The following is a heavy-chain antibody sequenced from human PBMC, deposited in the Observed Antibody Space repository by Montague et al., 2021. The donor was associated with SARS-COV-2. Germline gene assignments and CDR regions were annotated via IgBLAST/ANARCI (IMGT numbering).Heavy chain of an antibody. Sequence: TLSLTCTVSGGSISSGSYYWSWIRQPAGKGLEWIGRIYTSGSTNYNPSLESRVTISVDTSKNQFSLKLSSVTAADTAVYYCAREGRTTDYDILTGYYYYCYMDVWGKGTTVTVSS. V-gene: IGHV4-61*02. CDR3: AREGRTTDYDILTGYYYYCYMDV. CDR2: IYTSGST. D-gene: IGHD3-9*01. CDR1: GGSISSGSYY. J-gene: IGHJ6*03.